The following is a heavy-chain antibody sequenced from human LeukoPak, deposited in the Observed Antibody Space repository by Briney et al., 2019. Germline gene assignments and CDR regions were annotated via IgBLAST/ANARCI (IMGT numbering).Heavy chain of an antibody. D-gene: IGHD3-3*01. CDR1: GYTFTGYY. CDR3: AGVWSGYWIGYYFDY. CDR2: INPNSGGT. Sequence: ASVKVSCKASGYTFTGYYMHWVRQAPGQGLEWMGWINPNSGGTDYAQKFQGRVTMTRDTSISTAYMELSRLRSDDTAVYYCAGVWSGYWIGYYFDYWGQGTLVTVSS. V-gene: IGHV1-2*02. J-gene: IGHJ4*02.